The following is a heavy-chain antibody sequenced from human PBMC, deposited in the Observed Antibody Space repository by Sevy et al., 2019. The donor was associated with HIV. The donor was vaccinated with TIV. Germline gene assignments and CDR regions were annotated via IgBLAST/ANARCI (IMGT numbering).Heavy chain of an antibody. CDR1: GFTFSDHY. CDR3: ATHAGIAAAGRVFDY. V-gene: IGHV3-72*01. D-gene: IGHD6-13*01. CDR2: IRNKADSYTT. Sequence: GGSLRLSCAASGFTFSDHYMEWVRQAPGKGLEWVGRIRNKADSYTTEYAASVEGSFTISRDDSKNSLYLLMNSLKTEDTAVYYCATHAGIAAAGRVFDYWGQGTLVTVSS. J-gene: IGHJ4*02.